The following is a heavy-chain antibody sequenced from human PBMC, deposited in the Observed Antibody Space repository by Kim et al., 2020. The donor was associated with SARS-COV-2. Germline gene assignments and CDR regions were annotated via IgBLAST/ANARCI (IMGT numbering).Heavy chain of an antibody. J-gene: IGHJ4*02. V-gene: IGHV1-24*01. D-gene: IGHD3-10*01. CDR3: AIANGSENSYYFDY. CDR1: GYTLTELS. CDR2: FDPEDGET. Sequence: ASVKVSCKVSGYTLTELSMHWVRQAPGKGLEWMGGFDPEDGETIYAQKFKGRVTMTEDTSTDTAYMELSSLRSEDTAVYYCAIANGSENSYYFDYWGQGTLINVSS.